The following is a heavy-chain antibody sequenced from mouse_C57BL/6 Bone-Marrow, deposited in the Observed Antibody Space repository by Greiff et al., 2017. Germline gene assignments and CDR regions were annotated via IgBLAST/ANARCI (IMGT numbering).Heavy chain of an antibody. CDR3: ARELTVISYYFDY. V-gene: IGHV5-17*01. D-gene: IGHD4-1*01. J-gene: IGHJ2*01. CDR2: ISSGSSTI. Sequence: EVKLMESGGGLVKPGGSLKLSCAASGFTFSDYGMHWVRQAPEKGLEWVAYISSGSSTIYYADTVKGRVTISRDNAKNTLFLQMTSLRSEDTAMCYCARELTVISYYFDYGGQGTTLTVSS. CDR1: GFTFSDYG.